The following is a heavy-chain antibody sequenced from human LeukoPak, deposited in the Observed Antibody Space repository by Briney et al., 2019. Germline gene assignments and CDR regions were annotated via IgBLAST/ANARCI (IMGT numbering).Heavy chain of an antibody. CDR2: IYPGDSDT. J-gene: IGHJ4*02. CDR3: ARVGGAEYSSSRPFDY. V-gene: IGHV5-51*01. D-gene: IGHD6-13*01. Sequence: GESLKISCKGSGYSFPTYWIGWVRQMPGEGLEWMGIIYPGDSDTTYSPSFQGQVTISADKSISTAYLQWSSLKASDTAIYYCARVGGAEYSSSRPFDYWGQGTLVTVSS. CDR1: GYSFPTYW.